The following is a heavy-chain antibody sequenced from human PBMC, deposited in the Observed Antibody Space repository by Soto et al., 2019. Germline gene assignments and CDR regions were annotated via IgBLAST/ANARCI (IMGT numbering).Heavy chain of an antibody. V-gene: IGHV1-46*01. CDR2: INPSGGST. CDR3: ARDYYDSSGYQNPLYGMDV. D-gene: IGHD3-22*01. J-gene: IGHJ6*02. Sequence: ASVKVSCKASGYTFTSYYMHWVRQAPGQGLGWMGIINPSGGSTSYAQRFQGRVTMTRDTSTSTVYMELSSLRSEDTAVYYCARDYYDSSGYQNPLYGMDVWGQRTTVTVSS. CDR1: GYTFTSYY.